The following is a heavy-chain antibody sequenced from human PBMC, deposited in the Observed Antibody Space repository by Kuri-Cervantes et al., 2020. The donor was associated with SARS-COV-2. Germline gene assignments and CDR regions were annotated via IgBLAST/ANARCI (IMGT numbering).Heavy chain of an antibody. D-gene: IGHD6-19*01. CDR1: GGSISSGDYY. CDR2: IYTSGST. Sequence: ESLKISCTVSGGSISSGDYYWSWTRQPPGKGLEWIGRIYTSGSTNYNPSLKSRVTISVDTSKNQFSLRLNSVTAADTAIYYCARSWVSVAARYGGFDNWGQGTLVTVSS. CDR3: ARSWVSVAARYGGFDN. V-gene: IGHV4-61*08. J-gene: IGHJ4*02.